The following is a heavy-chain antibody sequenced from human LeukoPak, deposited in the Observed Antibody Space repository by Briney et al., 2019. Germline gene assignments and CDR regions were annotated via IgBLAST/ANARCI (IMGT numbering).Heavy chain of an antibody. D-gene: IGHD3-10*02. J-gene: IGHJ6*04. CDR3: AELGITMIGGV. V-gene: IGHV3-53*01. CDR2: IYSDNT. CDR1: GFTVSSNS. Sequence: GGSLRLSCTVSGFTVSSNSMSWVRQAPGKGLEWVSFIYSDNTHYSDSAKGRFTISRDNAKNSLYLQMNSLRAEDTAVYYCAELGITMIGGVWGKGTTVTISS.